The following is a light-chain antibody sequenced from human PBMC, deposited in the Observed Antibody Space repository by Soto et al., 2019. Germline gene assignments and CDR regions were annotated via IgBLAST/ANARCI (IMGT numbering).Light chain of an antibody. J-gene: IGLJ2*01. CDR3: GSYTSSNSFV. CDR2: EVS. V-gene: IGLV2-8*01. Sequence: QSALTQPPSASGSPGQSVTISCTGTSSDVGGYSYVSWYQHHPGKAPILILYEVSKRPSGVPARFSGSKSGITASLTVSGLQADDEADYYCGSYTSSNSFVFGGGTKLTVL. CDR1: SSDVGGYSY.